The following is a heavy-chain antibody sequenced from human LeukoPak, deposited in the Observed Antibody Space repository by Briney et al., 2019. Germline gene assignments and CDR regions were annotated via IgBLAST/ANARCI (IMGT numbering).Heavy chain of an antibody. CDR2: IYHSGST. D-gene: IGHD4-11*01. V-gene: IGHV4-38-2*01. Sequence: SETLSLTCAVSGYSISSGYYWGWIRQPPGKGLEWMGSIYHSGSTYYNPSLKSRVTISVDTSKNQFSLKLSSVTAADTAVYYCASVVTVTTIDGMDYWGQGTLVTVSS. J-gene: IGHJ4*02. CDR1: GYSISSGYY. CDR3: ASVVTVTTIDGMDY.